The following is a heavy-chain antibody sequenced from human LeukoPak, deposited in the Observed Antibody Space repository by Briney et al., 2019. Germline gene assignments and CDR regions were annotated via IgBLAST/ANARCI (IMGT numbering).Heavy chain of an antibody. V-gene: IGHV3-11*04. CDR3: ASLVVVPVATGGSFDP. CDR1: GFTFSDHY. J-gene: IGHJ5*02. D-gene: IGHD2-2*01. Sequence: GGSLRLSCAASGFTFSDHYMSWIRQAPGKGLEWVSYISSSSNTIYYADSVKGRFTISRDNAKNSLSLQMNSLRAEDTAVYYCASLVVVPVATGGSFDPWGQGTLVTVSS. CDR2: ISSSSNTI.